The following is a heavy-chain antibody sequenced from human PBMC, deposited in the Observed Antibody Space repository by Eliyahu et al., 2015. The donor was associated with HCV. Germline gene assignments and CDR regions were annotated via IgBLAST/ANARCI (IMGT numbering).Heavy chain of an antibody. V-gene: IGHV3-11*01. CDR1: GFXFSDYX. CDR2: ISSSGSTI. J-gene: IGHJ4*02. Sequence: QVQLVESGGGLVKPGGSLRLSCAASGFXFSDYXXSWIRQAPGKGLEXVSYISSSGSTIYYADSVKGRFTISRDNAKNSLYLQMNSLRAEDTAVYYCARAVSEKWELPLLWGQGTLVTVSS. D-gene: IGHD1-26*01. CDR3: ARAVSEKWELPLL.